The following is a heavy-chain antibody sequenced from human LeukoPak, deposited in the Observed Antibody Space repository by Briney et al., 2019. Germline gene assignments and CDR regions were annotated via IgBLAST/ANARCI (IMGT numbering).Heavy chain of an antibody. D-gene: IGHD5-24*01. Sequence: ASVKVSCKVSGYTLTGLSMHWVRQAPGKGLEWMGGFDPEDGETIYAQKFQGRVTMTEDTSTDTAYMELSSLRSEDTAVYYCATDIRRDGYAFDYWGQGTLVTVSS. CDR2: FDPEDGET. CDR1: GYTLTGLS. CDR3: ATDIRRDGYAFDY. J-gene: IGHJ4*02. V-gene: IGHV1-24*01.